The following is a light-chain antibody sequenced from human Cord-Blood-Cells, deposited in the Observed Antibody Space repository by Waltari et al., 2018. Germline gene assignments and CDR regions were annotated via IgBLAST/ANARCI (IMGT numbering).Light chain of an antibody. V-gene: IGKV3-20*01. Sequence: EIVLTQSPGTLSLSPGERATLSCRASQGVSSSHLAWYQQNPGQAPRLLIYGASSSATGIPDRFSGSGSGTDFTLTISRLEPEDFAVYYCQQYGSSPITFGQGTRLEIK. CDR1: QGVSSSH. J-gene: IGKJ5*01. CDR2: GAS. CDR3: QQYGSSPIT.